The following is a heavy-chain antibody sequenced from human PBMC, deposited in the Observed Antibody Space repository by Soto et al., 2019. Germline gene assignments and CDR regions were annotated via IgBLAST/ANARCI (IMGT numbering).Heavy chain of an antibody. D-gene: IGHD3-9*01. CDR2: ISSSSAYI. V-gene: IGHV3-21*01. J-gene: IGHJ4*02. CDR1: GFTFRTYS. Sequence: GGSLSLSCAASGFTFRTYSMNWVRRAPGKGLEWVSAISSSSAYIFYSDSVKGRFTISRDNAKNSLFLQMNSLRAEDTAVYYCARDLGVTATGPNLDYWGQGTLVTVSS. CDR3: ARDLGVTATGPNLDY.